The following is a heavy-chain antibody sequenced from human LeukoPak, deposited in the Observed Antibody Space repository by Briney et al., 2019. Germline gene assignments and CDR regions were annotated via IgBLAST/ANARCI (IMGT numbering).Heavy chain of an antibody. Sequence: SQTLSLTCAVSGVSISSGGYSWSWIRQPPGKGPEWTGYIYYSGSTNYNPSLKSRVTISVDTSKNQFSLKLSSVTAADTAVYYCARVDYYGSGSFLPFDYWGQGTLVTVSS. CDR3: ARVDYYGSGSFLPFDY. D-gene: IGHD3-10*01. V-gene: IGHV4-61*08. CDR1: GVSISSGGYS. CDR2: IYYSGST. J-gene: IGHJ4*02.